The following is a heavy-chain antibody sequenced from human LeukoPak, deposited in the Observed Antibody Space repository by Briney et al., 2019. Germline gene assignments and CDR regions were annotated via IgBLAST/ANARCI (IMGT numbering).Heavy chain of an antibody. V-gene: IGHV1-2*04. J-gene: IGHJ3*02. Sequence: ASVKVSCEASGYTFTGYYMHWVRQAPGQGLEWMGWINPNSGGTNYAQKFQGWVTMTRDTSISTAYMELSRLRSDDTAVYYCARDVTGTTGDAFDIWGQGTMVTVSS. CDR2: INPNSGGT. CDR3: ARDVTGTTGDAFDI. CDR1: GYTFTGYY. D-gene: IGHD1-1*01.